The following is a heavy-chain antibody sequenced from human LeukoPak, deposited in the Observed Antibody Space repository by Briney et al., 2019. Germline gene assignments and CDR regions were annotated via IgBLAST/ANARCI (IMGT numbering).Heavy chain of an antibody. CDR2: ISPSSSYI. V-gene: IGHV3-21*01. CDR3: ARGRGCSSMSCYPDY. D-gene: IGHD2-2*01. Sequence: NPGGSLRLSCAASGFSFSGYSINWVRRAPGKGLEWVSSISPSSSYIYYADSVKGRFTISRDNAKNSLYLQMNSLRAEDTAVYYCARGRGCSSMSCYPDYWGQGTLVTVSS. J-gene: IGHJ4*02. CDR1: GFSFSGYS.